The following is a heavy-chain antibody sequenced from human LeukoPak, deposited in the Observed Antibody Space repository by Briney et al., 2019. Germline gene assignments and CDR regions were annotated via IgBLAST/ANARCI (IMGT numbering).Heavy chain of an antibody. CDR2: IIPIFGTA. CDR3: ARSAHYDILTGYYPTDYYGMDV. Sequence: ASVKVSCKASGGTFSSYAISWVRQAPGQGLEWMGGIIPIFGTANYAQKFQGRVTITADESTSTAYVELSSLRSEDTAVYYCARSAHYDILTGYYPTDYYGMDVWGQGTTVTVSS. J-gene: IGHJ6*02. CDR1: GGTFSSYA. D-gene: IGHD3-9*01. V-gene: IGHV1-69*13.